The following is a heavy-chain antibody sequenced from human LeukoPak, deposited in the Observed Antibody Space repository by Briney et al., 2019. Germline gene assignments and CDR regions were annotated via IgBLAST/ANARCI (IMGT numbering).Heavy chain of an antibody. CDR3: AKVLGGWFYY. J-gene: IGHJ4*02. D-gene: IGHD1-26*01. V-gene: IGHV3-23*01. CDR1: GFTFNSYA. Sequence: GGSLRLSCAASGFTFNSYAMTWVRQAPGKGLEWVSAVSGSGGSTYYADSVKGRFTISRDNSKNTLYLQMNSLRAEDTAVYYRAKVLGGWFYYWGQGTLVTVSS. CDR2: VSGSGGST.